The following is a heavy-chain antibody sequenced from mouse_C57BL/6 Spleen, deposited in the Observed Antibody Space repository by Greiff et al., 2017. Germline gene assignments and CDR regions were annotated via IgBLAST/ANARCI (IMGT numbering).Heavy chain of an antibody. J-gene: IGHJ2*01. V-gene: IGHV1-85*01. CDR1: GYTFTSYD. Sequence: VQLQQSGPELVKPGASVKLSCKASGYTFTSYDINWVKQRPGQGLEWIGWIYPRDGSTKYNEKFKSKATLTVDKSSSTAYMQLSSLTSEDSAVYYCAREDGSSYVNWGQGTTLTVSS. CDR3: AREDGSSYVN. D-gene: IGHD1-1*01. CDR2: IYPRDGST.